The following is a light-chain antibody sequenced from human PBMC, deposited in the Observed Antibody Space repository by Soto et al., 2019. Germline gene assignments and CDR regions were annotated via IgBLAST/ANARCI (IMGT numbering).Light chain of an antibody. CDR3: QAWDSSTAV. Sequence: SYELTQPPSVSVSPGQTASITCSGDKLGDKNAYWYQQKPGQSPVLVIYQDNKRPSGIPERFSGSNSGNTATLTISGTQAMDEADYYCQAWDSSTAVFGTGTKLTVL. V-gene: IGLV3-1*01. J-gene: IGLJ1*01. CDR2: QDN. CDR1: KLGDKN.